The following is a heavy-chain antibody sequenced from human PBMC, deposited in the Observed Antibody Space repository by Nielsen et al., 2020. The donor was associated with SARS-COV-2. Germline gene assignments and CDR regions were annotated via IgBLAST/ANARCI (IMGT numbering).Heavy chain of an antibody. D-gene: IGHD1-26*01. CDR3: AKVHYDAFDI. Sequence: GGSLRLSCAASGFTFSSYGMHWVRQAPGKGLEWVALISYDGSNKYYADSVKGRFTISRDNAKNSLYLQMNSLRAEDTALYYCAKVHYDAFDIWGQGTMVTVSS. V-gene: IGHV3-30*18. CDR2: ISYDGSNK. J-gene: IGHJ3*02. CDR1: GFTFSSYG.